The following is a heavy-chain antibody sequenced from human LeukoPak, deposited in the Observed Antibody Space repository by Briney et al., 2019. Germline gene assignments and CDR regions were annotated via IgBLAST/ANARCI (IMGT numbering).Heavy chain of an antibody. Sequence: GGSLRLSCAASGFSFSNYAMSWVRQSAGKGLEWVSSISGSGGSMYYADAVKGRFTISRDNSANTVYLHMNSLRAEDTAVYHCARGLGYSHGPFDYWGQGTLVTVSS. CDR2: ISGSGGSM. CDR3: ARGLGYSHGPFDY. V-gene: IGHV3-23*01. D-gene: IGHD5-18*01. CDR1: GFSFSNYA. J-gene: IGHJ4*02.